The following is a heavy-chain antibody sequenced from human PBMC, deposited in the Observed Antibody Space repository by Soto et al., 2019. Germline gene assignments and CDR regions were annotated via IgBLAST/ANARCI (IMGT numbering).Heavy chain of an antibody. V-gene: IGHV5-51*01. CDR2: IYPGDSDT. Sequence: PGESLKISCKGSGYSFTSYWIGWVRQMPGKGLEWMGIIYPGDSDTRYSPSFQGQVTISADKSISTAYLQWSSLKASDTAMYYCARLGNGVYFLSSDYYCDGMDVWGQGTTVTVS. CDR1: GYSFTSYW. J-gene: IGHJ6*02. D-gene: IGHD4-17*01. CDR3: ARLGNGVYFLSSDYYCDGMDV.